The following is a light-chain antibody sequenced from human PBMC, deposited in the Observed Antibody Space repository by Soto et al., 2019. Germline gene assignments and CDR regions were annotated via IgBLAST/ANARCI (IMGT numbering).Light chain of an antibody. CDR2: GAS. V-gene: IGKV3-20*01. CDR1: QSVSSSY. Sequence: EIVLTQSPGTLSLSPGERATLSCRASQSVSSSYLAWYQQKPGQAPRLLIYGASSRATGIPDRFSGSGSGTEFTLTISSLQPEDFATYYCLHHNSYPRGFGQGTRLEIK. J-gene: IGKJ5*01. CDR3: LHHNSYPRG.